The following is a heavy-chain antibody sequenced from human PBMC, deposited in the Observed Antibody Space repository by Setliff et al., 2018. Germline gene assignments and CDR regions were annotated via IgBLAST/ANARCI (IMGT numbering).Heavy chain of an antibody. D-gene: IGHD5-12*01. V-gene: IGHV3-30-3*01. CDR1: GFTFSSYA. CDR3: ARGRLGDGWLRFQSAGGMDV. CDR2: ISYDGSNK. J-gene: IGHJ6*02. Sequence: PGGSLRLSCAASGFTFSSYAMHWVRQAPGKGLEWVAVISYDGSNKYYADSVKGRFTISRDNSKNTLYLQMNSLRAEATAVYYCARGRLGDGWLRFQSAGGMDVWGQGTTVTVSS.